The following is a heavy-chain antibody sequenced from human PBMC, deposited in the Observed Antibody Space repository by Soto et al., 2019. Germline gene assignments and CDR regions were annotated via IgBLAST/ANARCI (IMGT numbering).Heavy chain of an antibody. V-gene: IGHV1-69*13. CDR1: GGTFSSYA. J-gene: IGHJ6*02. CDR2: IIPIFGTA. CDR3: AREEYGITIFGVVTPLHYGMDV. D-gene: IGHD3-3*01. Sequence: SVKVSCKASGGTFSSYAISWVRQAPGQGLEWMGGIIPIFGTANYAQKFQGRVTITADESTSTAYLELSSLRSEDTAVYYCAREEYGITIFGVVTPLHYGMDVWGQGTTVTVSS.